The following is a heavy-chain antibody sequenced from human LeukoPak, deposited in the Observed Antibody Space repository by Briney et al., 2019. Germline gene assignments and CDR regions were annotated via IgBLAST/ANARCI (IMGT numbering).Heavy chain of an antibody. V-gene: IGHV3-23*01. J-gene: IGHJ4*02. D-gene: IGHD3-22*01. Sequence: GGSLRLSCAASGFTFSSYAMSWVRQAPGKGLEWVSAISGSGGSTYYADSVKGRFTISRDNSKSTLYLQMNSLRAEDTAVYYCAINAKTYYYDSSGSYYFDYWGQGTLVTVSS. CDR1: GFTFSSYA. CDR3: AINAKTYYYDSSGSYYFDY. CDR2: ISGSGGST.